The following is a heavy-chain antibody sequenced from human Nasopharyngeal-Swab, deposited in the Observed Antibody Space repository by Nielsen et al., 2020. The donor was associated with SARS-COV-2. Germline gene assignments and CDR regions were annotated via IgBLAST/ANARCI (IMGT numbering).Heavy chain of an antibody. CDR2: INPNSGGT. Sequence: ASVKVSCKASGYTFTGYYMHWVRQAPGQGLEWMGRINPNSGGTNYAQKFQGRVTMTEDTSTDTAYMELSSLRSEDTAVYYCATGIAVAGYYYYYGMDVWGQGTTVTVSS. CDR1: GYTFTGYY. CDR3: ATGIAVAGYYYYYGMDV. J-gene: IGHJ6*02. D-gene: IGHD6-19*01. V-gene: IGHV1-2*06.